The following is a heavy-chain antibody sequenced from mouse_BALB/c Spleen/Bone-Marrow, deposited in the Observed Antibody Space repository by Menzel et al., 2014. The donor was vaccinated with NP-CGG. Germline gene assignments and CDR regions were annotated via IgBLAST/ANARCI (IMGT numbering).Heavy chain of an antibody. D-gene: IGHD2-14*01. CDR2: IWRGGST. CDR1: GFSLTSYG. V-gene: IGHV2-5-1*01. Sequence: VXLXXSXPSLVQPSQSLSITXTVFGFSLTSYGIHWVRQSPGKGLEWLGVIWRGGSTDYNAAFMSRLSITKDNSKSQVFFKMNRLQADDTXIXXCAXNGGYDGWFAYWGQGTXXTVSA. J-gene: IGHJ3*01. CDR3: AXNGGYDGWFAY.